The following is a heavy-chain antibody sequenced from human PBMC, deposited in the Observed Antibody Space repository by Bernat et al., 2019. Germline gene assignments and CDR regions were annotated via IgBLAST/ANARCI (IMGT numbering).Heavy chain of an antibody. Sequence: EVQLVESGGGLVQPGGSLRLSCAASGFTVSSNYMSWVRQAPGKGLEWVSVIYSGGSTYYADSVKGRFTISRDNSKNTLYLQMNSLRAEDTAVYYCATVIGTYYYYYYYMDVWGKGTTVTVYS. V-gene: IGHV3-66*01. D-gene: IGHD2/OR15-2a*01. J-gene: IGHJ6*03. CDR2: IYSGGST. CDR3: ATVIGTYYYYYYYMDV. CDR1: GFTVSSNY.